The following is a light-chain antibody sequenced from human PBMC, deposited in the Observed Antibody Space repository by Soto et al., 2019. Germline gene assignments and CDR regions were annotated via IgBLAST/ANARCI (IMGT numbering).Light chain of an antibody. J-gene: IGLJ1*01. CDR1: SSDVGGYDY. V-gene: IGLV2-8*01. CDR3: SSYAGTHIV. Sequence: ALTQAPSGSGFPGQSGSISCTRTSSDVGGYDYVSWYQQHPGKAPKLMIYDVTKRPSGVPDRFSGSKSANTASLTVSGLQAEDEADYYCSSYAGTHIVFGTGTKVTVL. CDR2: DVT.